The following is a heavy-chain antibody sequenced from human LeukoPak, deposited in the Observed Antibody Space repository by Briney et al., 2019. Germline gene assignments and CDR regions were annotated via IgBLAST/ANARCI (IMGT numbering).Heavy chain of an antibody. Sequence: GGSLRLSCAASGFTFANYAMSWVRQAPGKGLQWVANINRDGTEKHFLDSVEGRFTISRDYAKKSLYLQMSSLRPQDTALYFCVRGDWYFESWGQGTLVTVSS. CDR3: VRGDWYFES. V-gene: IGHV3-7*04. D-gene: IGHD2-21*01. CDR1: GFTFANYA. CDR2: INRDGTEK. J-gene: IGHJ4*02.